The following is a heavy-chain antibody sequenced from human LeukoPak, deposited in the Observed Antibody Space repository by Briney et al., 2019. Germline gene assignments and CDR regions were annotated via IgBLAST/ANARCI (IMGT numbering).Heavy chain of an antibody. CDR2: ITDSGDGT. V-gene: IGHV3-23*01. Sequence: GGSLRLSCAASGFTFSSSAMSWVRQAPGKGLEWVSSITDSGDGTYYADSVKGRFTISRDDSKNTLYLQMNSLRAEDTALYYCAKDSPVATRWGQGTLVTVSS. D-gene: IGHD2-15*01. CDR3: AKDSPVATR. J-gene: IGHJ4*02. CDR1: GFTFSSSA.